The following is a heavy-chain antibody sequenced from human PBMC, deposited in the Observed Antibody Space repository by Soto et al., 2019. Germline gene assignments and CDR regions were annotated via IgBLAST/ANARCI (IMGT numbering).Heavy chain of an antibody. CDR3: AKEKTNSSSWYRDAFDI. Sequence: SETLSLTCAVSVGSISSSNWLSWVRQPPGKGLEWIGEIYHSGSTNYNPSLKSRVTISVDKSKNQFSLKLSSVTAADTAVYYCAKEKTNSSSWYRDAFDIWGQGTMVTVSS. CDR1: VGSISSSNW. D-gene: IGHD6-13*01. V-gene: IGHV4-4*02. J-gene: IGHJ3*02. CDR2: IYHSGST.